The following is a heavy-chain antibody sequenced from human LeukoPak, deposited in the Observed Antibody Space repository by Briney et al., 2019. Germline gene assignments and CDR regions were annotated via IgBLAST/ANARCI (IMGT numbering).Heavy chain of an antibody. CDR1: GDSISSYY. J-gene: IGHJ5*02. D-gene: IGHD6-6*01. CDR2: IYYSGST. CDR3: ARDLRYSSSLSWFDP. V-gene: IGHV4-59*13. Sequence: SETLSLTCTVSGDSISSYYWSWIRQPPGKGLEWIGYIYYSGSTNYNPSLKSRVTISVDTSKNQFSLKLSSVTAADTAVYYCARDLRYSSSLSWFDPWGQGTLVTVSS.